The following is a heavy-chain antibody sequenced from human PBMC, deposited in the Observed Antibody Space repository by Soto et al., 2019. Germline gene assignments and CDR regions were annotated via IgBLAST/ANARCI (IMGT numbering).Heavy chain of an antibody. V-gene: IGHV1-18*01. D-gene: IGHD4-17*01. Sequence: VQLVQSGAEVTKPGPSVRVSCKASGYTFTSFGPIWVRQAPGKGPEWMGWISPESDNATYAHKFQGRITMTTDTSTTTADMDLRSLRSDDKAVSYCTRVLFFISPSTVTTDAYWGQGT. CDR2: ISPESDNA. CDR3: TRVLFFISPSTVTTDAY. CDR1: GYTFTSFG. J-gene: IGHJ4*02.